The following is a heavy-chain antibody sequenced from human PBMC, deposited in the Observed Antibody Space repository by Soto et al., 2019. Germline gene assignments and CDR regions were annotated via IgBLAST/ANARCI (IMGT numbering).Heavy chain of an antibody. Sequence: GGSLRLSCAASGFTFSSYGMHWVRQAPGKGLEWVAVISYDGSNKYYADSVKGRFTISRDNSKNTLYLQMNSLRAEDTAVYYCAKVRVAATTDYYYYGTDVWGQGTTVTVSS. CDR2: ISYDGSNK. CDR3: AKVRVAATTDYYYYGTDV. CDR1: GFTFSSYG. J-gene: IGHJ6*02. D-gene: IGHD2-15*01. V-gene: IGHV3-30*18.